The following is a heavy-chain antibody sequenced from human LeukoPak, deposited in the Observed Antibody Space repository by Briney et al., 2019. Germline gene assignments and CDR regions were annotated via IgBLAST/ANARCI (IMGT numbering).Heavy chain of an antibody. J-gene: IGHJ4*02. V-gene: IGHV4-38-2*02. CDR2: IYHSGST. D-gene: IGHD3-22*01. CDR3: ARDSPDSSGYYAY. CDR1: GYSISSGYY. Sequence: PSETLSLTCTVSGYSISSGYYWGWIRQPPGKGLEWIGSIYHSGSTYYNPSLKSRVTISVDTSKNQFSLKLSSVTAADTAVYYCARDSPDSSGYYAYWGQGTLVTVSS.